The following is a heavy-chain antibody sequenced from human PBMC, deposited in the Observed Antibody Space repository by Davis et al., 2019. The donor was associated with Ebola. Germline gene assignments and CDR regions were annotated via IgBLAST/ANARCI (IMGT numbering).Heavy chain of an antibody. CDR2: VNGDGSKS. D-gene: IGHD6-13*01. J-gene: IGHJ4*02. V-gene: IGHV3-7*01. Sequence: GESLKISCTVSGFTFTSYWMSWVRQAPGKGLERVANVNGDGSKSNYLDSVKGRFTISRDNAKNSLYLQMDSLRAEDTAVYYCASALQGIAAAGTFDYWGQGTLVTVSS. CDR1: GFTFTSYW. CDR3: ASALQGIAAAGTFDY.